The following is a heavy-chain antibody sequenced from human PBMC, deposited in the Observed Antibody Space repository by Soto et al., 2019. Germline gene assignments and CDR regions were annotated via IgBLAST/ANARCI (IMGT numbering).Heavy chain of an antibody. J-gene: IGHJ5*02. V-gene: IGHV1-8*01. CDR2: MNTSTGNT. D-gene: IGHD6-19*01. CDR3: ARGRIIVAGGFDP. CDR1: GYTFTSYD. Sequence: QVQLVQSGAEVKKPGASVKVSCKASGYTFTSYDSIWVRQATGQGLEWMGWMNTSTGNTDSEEKFQGRLTMTRNTSISTVYMELSSLSFDDTAVYYCARGRIIVAGGFDPWGQGTLVTVSS.